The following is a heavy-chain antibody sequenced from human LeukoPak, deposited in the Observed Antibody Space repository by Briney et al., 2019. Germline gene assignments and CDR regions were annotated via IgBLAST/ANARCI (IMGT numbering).Heavy chain of an antibody. V-gene: IGHV3-53*01. CDR3: ARGALLYYFDY. Sequence: GGSLRLSCAASWFTVSSNYMSWVRQAPGKGLEWVSVIYSGGSTYYADSVKGRFTISRDNSKNTLYLQMNSLRAEDTAVYYCARGALLYYFDYWGQGTPVTVSS. CDR2: IYSGGST. D-gene: IGHD2-21*01. J-gene: IGHJ4*02. CDR1: WFTVSSNY.